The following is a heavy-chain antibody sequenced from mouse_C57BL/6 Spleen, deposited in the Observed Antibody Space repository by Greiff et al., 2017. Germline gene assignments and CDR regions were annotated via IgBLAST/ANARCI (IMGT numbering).Heavy chain of an antibody. CDR3: AKWDDYSWYFDV. D-gene: IGHD2-4*01. CDR1: GYTFTSYW. J-gene: IGHJ1*03. Sequence: QVQLQQSGAELVRPGSSVKLSCKASGYTFTSYWMDWVKQRPGQGLEWIGNIYPSDSDTHYNQKFKDKATLTVDKSSSTAYMQLSSLTSEDSAVYCCAKWDDYSWYFDVWGTGTTVTVSS. V-gene: IGHV1-61*01. CDR2: IYPSDSDT.